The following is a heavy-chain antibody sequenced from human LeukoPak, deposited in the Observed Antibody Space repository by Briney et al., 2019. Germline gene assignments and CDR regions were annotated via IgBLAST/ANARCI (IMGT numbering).Heavy chain of an antibody. V-gene: IGHV1-46*01. Sequence: ASVKVSCKASGYTFTSYYMHWVRQAPGQGLEWMGIINPSGGSTSYAQKFQGRVTMTRNTSTSTVYMELSSLRSEDTAVHYCARGSSGWYSVAYWGQGTLVTVSS. CDR1: GYTFTSYY. D-gene: IGHD6-19*01. J-gene: IGHJ4*02. CDR3: ARGSSGWYSVAY. CDR2: INPSGGST.